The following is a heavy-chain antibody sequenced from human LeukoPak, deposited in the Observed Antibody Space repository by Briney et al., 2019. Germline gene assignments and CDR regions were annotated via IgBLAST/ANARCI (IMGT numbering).Heavy chain of an antibody. D-gene: IGHD5-24*01. CDR3: ARLREMCRGPQGIYYFDY. J-gene: IGHJ4*02. CDR1: GFTFSSYW. Sequence: GGSLRLSCAASGFTFSSYWMSWVRQAPGKGLEWVANIKQDGSEKYYVDSVKGRFTISRDYARNSLYLQLNSLRAEDTAVYYCARLREMCRGPQGIYYFDYWGQGTLVTVSS. CDR2: IKQDGSEK. V-gene: IGHV3-7*01.